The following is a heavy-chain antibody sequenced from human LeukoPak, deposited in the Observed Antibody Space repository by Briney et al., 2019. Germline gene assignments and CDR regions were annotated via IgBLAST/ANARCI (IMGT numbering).Heavy chain of an antibody. J-gene: IGHJ4*02. V-gene: IGHV3-23*01. D-gene: IGHD4-23*01. CDR2: ISGSGGST. Sequence: PGGSLRLSCAASGFTFSSYAMSWVRQAPGKGLEWVSAISGSGGSTYYADSVKGRFTISRDNSKNTLYLQMNSLRAGDTAVYYCARSRYGGNEFDYWGQGTLVTVSS. CDR3: ARSRYGGNEFDY. CDR1: GFTFSSYA.